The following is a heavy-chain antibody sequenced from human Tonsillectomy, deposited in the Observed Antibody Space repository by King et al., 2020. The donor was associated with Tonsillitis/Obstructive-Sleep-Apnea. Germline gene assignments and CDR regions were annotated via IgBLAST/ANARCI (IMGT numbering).Heavy chain of an antibody. CDR2: INPDDGST. D-gene: IGHD2-15*01. V-gene: IGHV1-46*01. Sequence: QEQLVQSGAEVKKPGASLKVSCKASGYTFTNYYIHWVRQAPGQGLEWMGIINPDDGSTIYTQKFQGRVTMTRDTSTTTVYMELRSLRSDDTGVYYCARAGGGGSRNWFVPWGQGTLVSVSS. CDR3: ARAGGGGSRNWFVP. J-gene: IGHJ5*02. CDR1: GYTFTNYY.